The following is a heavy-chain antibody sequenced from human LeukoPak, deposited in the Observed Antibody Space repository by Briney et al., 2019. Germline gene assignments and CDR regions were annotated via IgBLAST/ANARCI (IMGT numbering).Heavy chain of an antibody. J-gene: IGHJ3*02. CDR3: AKVMYSSTPRDDAFDI. V-gene: IGHV3-23*01. D-gene: IGHD6-13*01. CDR1: GFTFGDYT. Sequence: GGSLRLSCTASGFTFGDYTMSWVRQAPGKGLEWVSVISGSGGITYYADSVKGRFTISRDNSKNTLYLQMNSLRAEDTAVYYCAKVMYSSTPRDDAFDIWGQGTMVTVSS. CDR2: ISGSGGIT.